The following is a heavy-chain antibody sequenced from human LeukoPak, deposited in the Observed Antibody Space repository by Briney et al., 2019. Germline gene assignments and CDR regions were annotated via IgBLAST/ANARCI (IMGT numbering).Heavy chain of an antibody. CDR1: GYTFTSYG. D-gene: IGHD2-2*03. V-gene: IGHV1-18*01. J-gene: IGHJ6*02. Sequence: ASVNVSCKASGYTFTSYGISWVRQAPGQGLEWMGWISAYNGNTNYAQKLQGRVTMTTDTSTSTAYMELRSLRSDDTAVYYCARVDVVVVPAAIPSYYYYGMDVWGQGTTVTVSS. CDR2: ISAYNGNT. CDR3: ARVDVVVVPAAIPSYYYYGMDV.